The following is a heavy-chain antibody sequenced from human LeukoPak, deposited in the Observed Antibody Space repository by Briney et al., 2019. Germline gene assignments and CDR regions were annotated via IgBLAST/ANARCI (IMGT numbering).Heavy chain of an antibody. J-gene: IGHJ4*02. V-gene: IGHV3-21*01. CDR2: ISSSSSYI. Sequence: GGSPRLSCAASGFTFSSYSMNWVRQAPGKGLEWVSSISSSSSYIYYADSVKGRFTISRDNAKNSLYLQMNSLRAEDTAVYYCARVGSGLTPLDYWGQGTLVTVSS. D-gene: IGHD6-19*01. CDR1: GFTFSSYS. CDR3: ARVGSGLTPLDY.